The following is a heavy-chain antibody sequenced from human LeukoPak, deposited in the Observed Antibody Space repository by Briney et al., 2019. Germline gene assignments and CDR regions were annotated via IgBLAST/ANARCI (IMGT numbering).Heavy chain of an antibody. V-gene: IGHV4-34*01. Sequence: SETLSLTCAVYGGSFSGYYWSWIRQPPGKGLEWIGEINHSGSTNYNPSLKSRVTMSVDTSKNQFSLKLSSVTAADTAVYYCARHALPSMVRGVIIRGELDYWGQGTLVTVSS. D-gene: IGHD3-10*01. CDR3: ARHALPSMVRGVIIRGELDY. CDR1: GGSFSGYY. CDR2: INHSGST. J-gene: IGHJ4*02.